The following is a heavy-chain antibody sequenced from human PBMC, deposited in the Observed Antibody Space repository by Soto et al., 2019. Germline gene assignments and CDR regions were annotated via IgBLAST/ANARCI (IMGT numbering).Heavy chain of an antibody. Sequence: QVHLVQSGAEVKKPGASVKVSCKGSGYTFTSYGITWVRQAPGQGLEWMGWISAHNGNTDYAQKLXGXVXXTRAASRSTAYMELRSLRSDDTAVYYGARGRYGDYWGQGALVTCSS. J-gene: IGHJ4*02. CDR3: ARGRYGDY. V-gene: IGHV1-18*01. CDR2: ISAHNGNT. CDR1: GYTFTSYG. D-gene: IGHD1-1*01.